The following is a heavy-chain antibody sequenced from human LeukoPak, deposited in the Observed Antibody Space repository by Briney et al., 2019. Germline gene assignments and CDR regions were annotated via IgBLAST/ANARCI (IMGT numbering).Heavy chain of an antibody. V-gene: IGHV4-30-4*08. CDR1: GVSVGSGDYF. Sequence: PSQTLSLTCTVSGVSVGSGDYFWSWIRQPPGKGLEWIGYIYFSGSTDSNPSLESRVTVSIDTSKNQFSLKLRSVTAADTAVYYCTGNASPDYWGQGLLVTVSS. D-gene: IGHD1-14*01. CDR3: TGNASPDY. CDR2: IYFSGST. J-gene: IGHJ4*02.